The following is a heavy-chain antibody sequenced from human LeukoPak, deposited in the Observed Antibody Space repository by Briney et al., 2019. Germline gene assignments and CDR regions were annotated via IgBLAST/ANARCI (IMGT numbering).Heavy chain of an antibody. V-gene: IGHV3-23*01. CDR2: ISGSGGST. J-gene: IGHJ4*02. Sequence: PGGSLRLSCAASGFTFSSYAMSWVRQAPGKGLEWVSAISGSGGSTYYADSVKGRFTIPRDNSKNTLYLQMNSLRAEDTAVYYCAKASYSNCLFDYWGQGTLVTVSS. D-gene: IGHD4-11*01. CDR3: AKASYSNCLFDY. CDR1: GFTFSSYA.